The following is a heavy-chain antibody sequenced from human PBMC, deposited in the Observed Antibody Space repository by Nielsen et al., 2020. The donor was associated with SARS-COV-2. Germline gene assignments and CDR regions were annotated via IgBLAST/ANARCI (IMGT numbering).Heavy chain of an antibody. CDR2: IYYSGST. CDR1: GGSISSGGYY. Sequence: SETLSLTCTVSGGSISSGGYYWSWIRQHPGKGLEWIGYIYYSGSTYYNPSLKSRVTISVDTSKNQFSLKLSSVTAADTAVYYCAGDGDYGGYGGGFDYWGQGTLVTVSS. V-gene: IGHV4-31*03. D-gene: IGHD4-17*01. J-gene: IGHJ4*02. CDR3: AGDGDYGGYGGGFDY.